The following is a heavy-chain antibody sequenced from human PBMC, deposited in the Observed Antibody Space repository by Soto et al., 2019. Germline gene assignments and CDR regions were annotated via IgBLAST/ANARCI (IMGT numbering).Heavy chain of an antibody. CDR3: TRDTSPYYGSGSYYNGGKSLDY. Sequence: GSLRLSCTASGFTFGDYAMSWVRQAPGKGLEWVGFIRSKAYGGTTEYAASVKGRFTISRDDSKSIAYLQMNSLKTEDTAVYYCTRDTSPYYGSGSYYNGGKSLDYWGQGTLVTVSS. CDR1: GFTFGDYA. CDR2: IRSKAYGGTT. V-gene: IGHV3-49*04. D-gene: IGHD3-10*01. J-gene: IGHJ4*02.